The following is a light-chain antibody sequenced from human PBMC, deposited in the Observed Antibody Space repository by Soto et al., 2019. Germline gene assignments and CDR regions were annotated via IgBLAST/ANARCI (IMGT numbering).Light chain of an antibody. J-gene: IGKJ4*01. V-gene: IGKV1-33*01. Sequence: DIQMTQSPSSLSASVGDRVTITCQASQDITNYLNWYQRKPGKAPKLLIYEASSLETGVPSRFSGGGSGAHFSFTISSLQPEDFATYYCQQYVNLPLTFGGGTKVEVK. CDR2: EAS. CDR3: QQYVNLPLT. CDR1: QDITNY.